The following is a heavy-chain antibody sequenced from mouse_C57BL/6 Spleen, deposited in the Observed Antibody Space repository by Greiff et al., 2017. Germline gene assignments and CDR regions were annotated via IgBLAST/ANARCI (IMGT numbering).Heavy chain of an antibody. J-gene: IGHJ2*01. CDR1: GYTFTDYY. CDR2: INPNNGGT. CDR3: ARGELFDY. Sequence: VQLQQSGPELVKPGASVKISCKASGYTFTDYYMNWVKQSHGKSLEWIGDINPNNGGTSYNQKFKGKATLTLDKSSSKASMELRSLTSEDSAVYYCARGELFDYWGQGTTLTVSS. V-gene: IGHV1-26*01.